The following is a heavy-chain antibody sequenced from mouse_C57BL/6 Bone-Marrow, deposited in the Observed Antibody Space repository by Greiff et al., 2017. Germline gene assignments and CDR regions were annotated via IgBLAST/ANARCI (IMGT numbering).Heavy chain of an antibody. CDR2: IDPEIGDT. Sequence: EVQVVESGAELVRPGASVKLSCTASGFNIKDDYIHWVKQRPEQGLEWTGWIDPEIGDTEYASKFQGKATITSDTSSNTAYLQLSSLTSEDTAVYYCSSFDGNYFDFWGQGTPLTVAS. V-gene: IGHV14-4*01. CDR3: SSFDGNYFDF. CDR1: GFNIKDDY. D-gene: IGHD2-3*01. J-gene: IGHJ2*01.